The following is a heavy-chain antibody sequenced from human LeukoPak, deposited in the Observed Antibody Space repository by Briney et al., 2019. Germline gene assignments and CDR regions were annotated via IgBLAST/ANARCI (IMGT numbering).Heavy chain of an antibody. D-gene: IGHD5-24*01. Sequence: GGSLRLSCAASGFTYTTYWMSWVRQAPGKGLEWVANIKFDETEKYLVESVKGRFTISRDNAKNSLFLQMDSLRVKDTAVYYCARGRDGSYWGQGTQVTVSS. J-gene: IGHJ4*01. V-gene: IGHV3-7*01. CDR1: GFTYTTYW. CDR3: ARGRDGSY. CDR2: IKFDETEK.